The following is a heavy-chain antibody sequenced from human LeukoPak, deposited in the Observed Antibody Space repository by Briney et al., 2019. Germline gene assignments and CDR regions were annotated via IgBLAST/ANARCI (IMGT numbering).Heavy chain of an antibody. Sequence: PGGSLRLSCAASGFTFNNYNMNWVRQAPGKGLEWVSSITSSSTYIYYADSVKGRFTIPRDNAKNSLYLQMDSLRPEDTAVYYCARDPYSGNYGAYYYYYMGVWGKGTTVTISS. V-gene: IGHV3-21*01. CDR1: GFTFNNYN. D-gene: IGHD1-26*01. J-gene: IGHJ6*03. CDR2: ITSSSTYI. CDR3: ARDPYSGNYGAYYYYYMGV.